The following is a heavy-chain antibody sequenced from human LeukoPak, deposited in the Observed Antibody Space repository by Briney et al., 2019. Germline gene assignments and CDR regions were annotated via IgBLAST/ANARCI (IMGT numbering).Heavy chain of an antibody. V-gene: IGHV4-59*08. CDR1: DGSISSYY. J-gene: IGHJ5*02. CDR2: ISYSGST. CDR3: ARHSICFDP. Sequence: SETLSLTCTVSDGSISSYYWSWIRQPPGKGLEWIGYISYSGSTNYNPSLKSRVTISVDTSKNQFSLKLTSVTAADTAVYYCARHSICFDPWGQGTLVTVSS.